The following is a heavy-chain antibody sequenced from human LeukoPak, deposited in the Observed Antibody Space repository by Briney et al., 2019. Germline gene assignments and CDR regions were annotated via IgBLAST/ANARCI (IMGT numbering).Heavy chain of an antibody. CDR3: AVVPAAIGYYYMDV. CDR1: GGTFSSYA. Sequence: ASVKVSCKASGGTFSSYAISWVRQASGQGLEWVGRIIPIFGTANYAQTFQGRVTITTDESTSTAYMELSSLRPEDTAVYYCAVVPAAIGYYYMDVWGKGTTVTVSS. CDR2: IIPIFGTA. V-gene: IGHV1-69*05. J-gene: IGHJ6*03. D-gene: IGHD2-2*02.